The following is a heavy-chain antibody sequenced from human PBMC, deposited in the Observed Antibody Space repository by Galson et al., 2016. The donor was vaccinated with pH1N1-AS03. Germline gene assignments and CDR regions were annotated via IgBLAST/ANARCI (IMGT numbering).Heavy chain of an antibody. CDR1: GDSVSSYIDA. CDR2: TYWRSKWYN. D-gene: IGHD1-1*01. Sequence: CAISGDSVSSYIDAWNWIRQSPSGSLEWLGRTYWRSKWYNDYAVSVKSRITINPDTSKNQFSLQLNSVTPEDTAVYYCARGRYSALDIWGQGTMVTVSS. J-gene: IGHJ3*02. CDR3: ARGRYSALDI. V-gene: IGHV6-1*01.